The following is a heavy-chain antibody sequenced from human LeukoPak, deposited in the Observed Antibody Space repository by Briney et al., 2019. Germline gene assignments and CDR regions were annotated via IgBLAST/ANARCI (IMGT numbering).Heavy chain of an antibody. CDR1: GGSISSSSYY. J-gene: IGHJ5*02. D-gene: IGHD6-13*01. Sequence: SETLSLTCTVSGGSISSSSYYWGWIRQPPGKGLEWIGSIYYSGSTYYNPSLKSRVTISVDTSKNQFSLKLSSVTAADTAVYYCAIGTTGIAAPAWGQGTLVTASS. CDR3: AIGTTGIAAPA. V-gene: IGHV4-39*07. CDR2: IYYSGST.